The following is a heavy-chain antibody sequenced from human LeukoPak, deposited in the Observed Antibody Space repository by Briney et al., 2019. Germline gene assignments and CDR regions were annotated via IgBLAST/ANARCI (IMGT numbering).Heavy chain of an antibody. CDR1: GGSFSGYY. CDR3: ARGSRLDY. CDR2: INHSGST. D-gene: IGHD2-21*02. V-gene: IGHV4-34*01. Sequence: SETLSLTCAVYGGSFSGYYWSWIRQPPGKGLEWIGEINHSGSTNYNPSLKSRVTISVDTSKNQFSLKLSSVTAADTAVYYCARGSRLDYWGQGTLGTVSS. J-gene: IGHJ4*02.